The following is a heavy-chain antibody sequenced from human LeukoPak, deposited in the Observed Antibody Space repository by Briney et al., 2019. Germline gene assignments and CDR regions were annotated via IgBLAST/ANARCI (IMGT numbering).Heavy chain of an antibody. Sequence: SETLSLTCAVYGGSFSGYYWSWIRQPPGKGLEWIGEINHSGSTNYNPSLKSRVTISVDTSKNQFSLKLSSVTAADTAVYYCARWGRYPHYDFWSGYYPSNAFDIWGQGTMVTVSS. CDR2: INHSGST. CDR3: ARWGRYPHYDFWSGYYPSNAFDI. D-gene: IGHD3-3*01. V-gene: IGHV4-34*01. J-gene: IGHJ3*02. CDR1: GGSFSGYY.